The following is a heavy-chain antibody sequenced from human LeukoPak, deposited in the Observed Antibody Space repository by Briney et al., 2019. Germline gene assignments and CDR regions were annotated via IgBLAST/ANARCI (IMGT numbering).Heavy chain of an antibody. CDR2: ISWNSGSI. CDR1: GFTFDDYA. J-gene: IGHJ4*02. Sequence: GRSLRLSCAASGFTFDDYAMHWVRQAPGRGLEWVSGISWNSGSIGYADSVKGRFNIYRDNAKISLYLQMNSLRAGDMALYYCAKGGYYYDSSGYSDYFDYWGQGTLVTVSS. V-gene: IGHV3-9*03. CDR3: AKGGYYYDSSGYSDYFDY. D-gene: IGHD3-22*01.